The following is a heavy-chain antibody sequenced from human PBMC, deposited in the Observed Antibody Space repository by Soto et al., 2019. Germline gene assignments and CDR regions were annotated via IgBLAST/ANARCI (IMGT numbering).Heavy chain of an antibody. CDR3: VSGWLVSDY. J-gene: IGHJ4*02. CDR2: ITHSGST. D-gene: IGHD3-22*01. CDR1: GGAFSAHY. Sequence: QVQLQQWGAGLLKPSETLSLTCAVYGGAFSAHYWSWIRQSPGKGLEWIGEITHSGSTNYNPSLKSRVTISVDTSKNQFSLKLSSVTAADTAVYYCVSGWLVSDYWGQGTLVTVSS. V-gene: IGHV4-34*01.